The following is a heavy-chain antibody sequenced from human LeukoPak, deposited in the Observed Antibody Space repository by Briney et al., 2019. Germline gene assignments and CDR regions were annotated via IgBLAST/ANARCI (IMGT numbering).Heavy chain of an antibody. CDR3: AWGAAAASNWFDP. CDR1: GGTFSSYA. Sequence: SVKVSCKAFGGTFSSYAISWVRQAPGQGLEWMGGIIPIFGTANYAQKFQGRVTITADKSTSTAYMELSSLRSEDTAVYYCAWGAAAASNWFDPWGQGTLVTVSS. D-gene: IGHD6-13*01. V-gene: IGHV1-69*06. CDR2: IIPIFGTA. J-gene: IGHJ5*02.